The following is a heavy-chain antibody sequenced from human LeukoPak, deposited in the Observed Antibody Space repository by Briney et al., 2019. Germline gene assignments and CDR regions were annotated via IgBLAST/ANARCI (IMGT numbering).Heavy chain of an antibody. D-gene: IGHD6-13*01. Sequence: PGGSLRLSCAASGFSFSDTRMTWVRQAPGKGLEWVANIKEDGSEKYYVDSVKGRFTISRDNAKNSLYLQMDSLRAEDTAVYYCARGGYSSSWYISRDYWGQGTLVTVSS. CDR2: IKEDGSEK. CDR1: GFSFSDTR. CDR3: ARGGYSSSWYISRDY. J-gene: IGHJ4*02. V-gene: IGHV3-7*01.